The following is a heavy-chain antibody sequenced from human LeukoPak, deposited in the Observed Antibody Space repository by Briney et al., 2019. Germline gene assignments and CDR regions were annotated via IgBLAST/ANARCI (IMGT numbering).Heavy chain of an antibody. Sequence: GGSLRLSCTASGFSFSNHYMRWLRQAPGKGLEWVANINEDGSNKWHLGSVKGRFTVSRDNARNSLYLQMNSLRVEDTAVYYCTRVIVAVPGYFDYFDFWGQGVLVSVSS. CDR1: GFSFSNHY. V-gene: IGHV3-7*01. J-gene: IGHJ4*02. D-gene: IGHD6-19*01. CDR2: INEDGSNK. CDR3: TRVIVAVPGYFDYFDF.